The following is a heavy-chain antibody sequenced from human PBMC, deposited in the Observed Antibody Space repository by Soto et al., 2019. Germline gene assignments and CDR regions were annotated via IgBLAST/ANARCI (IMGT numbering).Heavy chain of an antibody. CDR2: IYHSGST. V-gene: IGHV4-4*02. Sequence: SETLSLTCAVSGGSIGSSNWWSWVRQPPGKGLEWIGEIYHSGSTNYNPSLKSRVTISVDKSKNQFSLKLTSVTAADSAVYHCARVPGLQFMDVWGQGTTVTVSS. D-gene: IGHD2-15*01. CDR3: ARVPGLQFMDV. CDR1: GGSIGSSNW. J-gene: IGHJ6*02.